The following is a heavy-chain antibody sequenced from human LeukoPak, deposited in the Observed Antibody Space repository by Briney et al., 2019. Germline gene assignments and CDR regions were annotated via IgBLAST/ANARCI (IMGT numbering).Heavy chain of an antibody. D-gene: IGHD2-2*01. CDR3: ASSIVYCSSTSCYFN. Sequence: ASVTVSSTASVYTSTGYFMYWVRQAPGQGLEWVGCINPNSGGTNYAQKFQGRVTMTRDKSISTAFMEMSRLRSDDTAVYYCASSIVYCSSTSCYFNWGQGTLVTVSS. J-gene: IGHJ4*02. V-gene: IGHV1-2*02. CDR1: VYTSTGYF. CDR2: INPNSGGT.